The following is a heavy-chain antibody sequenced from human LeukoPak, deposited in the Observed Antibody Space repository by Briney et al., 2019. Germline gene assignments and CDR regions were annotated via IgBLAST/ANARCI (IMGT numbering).Heavy chain of an antibody. Sequence: GASVKVSRKSSGYTFTGYNIYWVRQAPGQGLEWMGRINPDSGGTNYAQKFQGRVTMTRDTSISSAYMDLSRLTSDDTAVYYCARGAGSSWFDYWGQGTLVTVSS. D-gene: IGHD6-13*01. J-gene: IGHJ4*02. V-gene: IGHV1-2*02. CDR1: GYTFTGYN. CDR3: ARGAGSSWFDY. CDR2: INPDSGGT.